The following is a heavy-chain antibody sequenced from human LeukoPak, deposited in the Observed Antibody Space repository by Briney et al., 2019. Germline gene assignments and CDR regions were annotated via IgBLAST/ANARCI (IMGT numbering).Heavy chain of an antibody. V-gene: IGHV3-43*01. J-gene: IGHJ6*03. D-gene: IGHD6-6*01. CDR3: AKDMGQLARKDYYYYYMDV. CDR1: GFTFDDYT. Sequence: PGGSLRLSCAASGFTFDDYTMHWVRQAPGKGLEWVSLISWDGGSTYYADSVKGRFTISRDNSKTSLYLQMNSLRTEDTALYYCAKDMGQLARKDYYYYYMDVWGKGTTVTVSS. CDR2: ISWDGGST.